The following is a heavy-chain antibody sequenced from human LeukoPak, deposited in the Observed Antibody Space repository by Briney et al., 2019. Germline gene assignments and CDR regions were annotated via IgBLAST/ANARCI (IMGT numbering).Heavy chain of an antibody. CDR1: GGSISSSSYY. CDR2: IYYSGST. CDR3: ARVRYNYGSYYFDY. V-gene: IGHV4-39*07. J-gene: IGHJ4*02. D-gene: IGHD5-18*01. Sequence: SETLSLTCTVSGGSISSSSYYWGWIRQPPGKGLEWIGSIYYSGSTYYNPSLKSRVTISVDTSKNQFSLKLSSVTAADTAVYYCARVRYNYGSYYFDYWGQGILVTVSS.